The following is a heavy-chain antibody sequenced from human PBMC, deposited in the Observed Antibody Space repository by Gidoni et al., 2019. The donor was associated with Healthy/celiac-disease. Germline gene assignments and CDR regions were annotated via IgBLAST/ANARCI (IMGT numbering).Heavy chain of an antibody. CDR3: ARVNDDSSGYYVDY. Sequence: QVHLQESGPGLVTPPETLSLPCPVSVGSISSYYWSWIRQPPGKGLEWIGYLYYSGSTNYNPSLKSRVTISVDTSKNQFSLKLSSVTAADTAVYYCARVNDDSSGYYVDYWGQGTLVTVSS. V-gene: IGHV4-59*01. D-gene: IGHD3-22*01. CDR2: LYYSGST. CDR1: VGSISSYY. J-gene: IGHJ4*02.